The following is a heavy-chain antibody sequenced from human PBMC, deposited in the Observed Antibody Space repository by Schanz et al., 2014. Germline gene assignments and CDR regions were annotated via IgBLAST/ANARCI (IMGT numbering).Heavy chain of an antibody. Sequence: EVQLVESGGGWVQPGGSLRLSCAASGFSFSSYAMGWVRQARGKGLEWVSAMNESHSTIYYADSVRGRFTISRDNAENTLFLQMNSLRAEDTAVYYCARGGPAYYFDDWGQGTLVTVSS. CDR3: ARGGPAYYFDD. CDR2: MNESHSTI. J-gene: IGHJ4*02. CDR1: GFSFSSYA. V-gene: IGHV3-23*04.